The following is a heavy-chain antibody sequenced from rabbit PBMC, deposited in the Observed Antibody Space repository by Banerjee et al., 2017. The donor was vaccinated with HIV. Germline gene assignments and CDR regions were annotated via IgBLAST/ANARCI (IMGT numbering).Heavy chain of an antibody. Sequence: QSLEESGGGLVKPGASLTLTCTASGFDLSSYWICWVRQAPGKGLEWIACIYGGGSGNIFYASWAKGRVTISKTSSTTVTLQMTSLTAADTATYFCARKGAGSTYYIKGFDPWGPGTLVTVS. V-gene: IGHV1S40*01. CDR3: ARKGAGSTYYIKGFDP. D-gene: IGHD8-1*01. CDR1: GFDLSSYW. CDR2: IYGGGSGNI. J-gene: IGHJ2*01.